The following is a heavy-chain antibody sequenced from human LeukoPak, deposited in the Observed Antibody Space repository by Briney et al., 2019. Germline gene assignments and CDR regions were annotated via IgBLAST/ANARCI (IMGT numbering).Heavy chain of an antibody. CDR3: ATVPLLRWRKFDY. Sequence: AASVKVSCKVSGHTLTELSMHWVRQAPGKGLEWMGGFDPEDGETIYAQKFQGRVTMTEDTSTDTAYMELSSLRSEDTAVYYCATVPLLRWRKFDYWGQGTLVTVSS. CDR1: GHTLTELS. V-gene: IGHV1-24*01. J-gene: IGHJ4*02. D-gene: IGHD4-23*01. CDR2: FDPEDGET.